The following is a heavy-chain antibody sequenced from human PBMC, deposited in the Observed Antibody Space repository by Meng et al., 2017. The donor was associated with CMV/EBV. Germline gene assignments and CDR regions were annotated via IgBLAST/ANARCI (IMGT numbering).Heavy chain of an antibody. D-gene: IGHD3-3*01. V-gene: IGHV1-69*02. Sequence: SVKVSCKASGGTFSSYTISWVRQAPGQGLEWMGRIIPILGIANYAQKFQGRVTITADKSTSTAYMELSSLRSEDTAVYYCAHTIFGVAKAFDIRGQGTMVTVSS. CDR2: IIPILGIA. CDR3: AHTIFGVAKAFDI. J-gene: IGHJ3*02. CDR1: GGTFSSYT.